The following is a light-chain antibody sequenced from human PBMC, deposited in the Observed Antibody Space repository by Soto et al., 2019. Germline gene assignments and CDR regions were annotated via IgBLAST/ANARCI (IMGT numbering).Light chain of an antibody. CDR3: TSYTLTSALHV. J-gene: IGLJ1*01. CDR2: EVS. Sequence: QSALPQPASVSGSPGQSITISCTGTSSDIGYYNYVSWYQHHPGKAPKLIIYEVSNRTSGVSNRFSGSKSGNTASLTISGPQAEDEADYYCTSYTLTSALHVFGTGTKLTVL. V-gene: IGLV2-14*01. CDR1: SSDIGYYNY.